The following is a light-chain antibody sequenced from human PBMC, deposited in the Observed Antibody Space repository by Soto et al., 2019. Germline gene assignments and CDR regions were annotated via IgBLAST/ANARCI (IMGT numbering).Light chain of an antibody. Sequence: EKVMTQSPAALSVSPGERATLSCRASQSVNSNLAWYQQKPGQAPRLLLYGASTKATGIPVRFSGSASGTEFTLHISSWLSEDYAVYYCQQYNDWPLAFGGGTKVESK. CDR3: QQYNDWPLA. CDR2: GAS. CDR1: QSVNSN. J-gene: IGKJ4*01. V-gene: IGKV3-15*01.